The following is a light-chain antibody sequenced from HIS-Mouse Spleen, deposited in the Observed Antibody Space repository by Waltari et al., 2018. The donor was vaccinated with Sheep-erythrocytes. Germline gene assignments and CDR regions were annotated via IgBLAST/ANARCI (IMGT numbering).Light chain of an antibody. CDR2: KAS. Sequence: DIQMTQSPSTLPASVGDRVTIPCRASQSISSWLAWYQQKPGKAPKLLIYKASSLESGVPSRFSGSGSGTEFTLTISSLQPDDFATYYCQQYNSYSLTFGGGTKVEIK. J-gene: IGKJ4*01. CDR1: QSISSW. CDR3: QQYNSYSLT. V-gene: IGKV1-5*03.